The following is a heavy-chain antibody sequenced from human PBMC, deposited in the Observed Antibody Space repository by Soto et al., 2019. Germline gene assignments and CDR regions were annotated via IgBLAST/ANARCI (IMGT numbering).Heavy chain of an antibody. V-gene: IGHV4-59*06. CDR3: ARDQPDSSGPYFDY. D-gene: IGHD3-22*01. CDR2: IYYSGST. J-gene: IGHJ4*02. CDR1: GVSISSYY. Sequence: PSETLSLTCTVSGVSISSYYWSWIRQHPGKGLEWIGYIYYSGSTYYNPSLKSRVTISVDTSKNQFSLKLSSVTAADTAVYYCARDQPDSSGPYFDYWGQGTLVTVSS.